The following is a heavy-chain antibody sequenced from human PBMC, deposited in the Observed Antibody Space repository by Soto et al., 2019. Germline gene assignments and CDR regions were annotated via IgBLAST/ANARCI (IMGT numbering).Heavy chain of an antibody. CDR2: ISAHNGNT. J-gene: IGHJ4*02. V-gene: IGHV1-18*01. CDR1: GYTFTTYG. D-gene: IGHD1-1*01. CDR3: ERGRYGDY. Sequence: QVNLVQSGAEVKKPGASVKVSCKGSGYTFTTYGITWVRQAPGQGLEWMGWISAHNGNTNYAQKLQGRVTVTRDTSTSTAYMELSSLRSADTAVYYCERGRYGDYWGQGALVTVSS.